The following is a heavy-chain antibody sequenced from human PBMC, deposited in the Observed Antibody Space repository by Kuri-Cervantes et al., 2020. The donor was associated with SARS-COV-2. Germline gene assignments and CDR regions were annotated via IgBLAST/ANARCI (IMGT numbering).Heavy chain of an antibody. CDR2: IYPGDSDT. D-gene: IGHD1-20*01. J-gene: IGHJ4*02. CDR1: GYSFTSYW. CDR3: ARKPGITGTTGVDY. Sequence: KVSCKGSGYSFTSYWIGWVRQIPGKGPEWVEIIYPGDSDTRYSPYFQGQVTISADKSISTAYLQWSSLKSSDTAMYYFARKPGITGTTGVDYWGQGTLVTVSS. V-gene: IGHV5-51*01.